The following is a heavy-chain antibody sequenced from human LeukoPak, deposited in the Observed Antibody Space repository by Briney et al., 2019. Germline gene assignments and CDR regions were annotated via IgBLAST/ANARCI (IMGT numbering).Heavy chain of an antibody. CDR1: GGSIGTNY. D-gene: IGHD5-18*01. CDR3: ARVFRGYSYGPFDY. Sequence: SETLSLTCTVSGGSIGTNYWNWIRQPPGKGLEWLGYIYYTGSTSYNPSLKSRVTMSVDTSKNLFSLRLSSVTAADTAVYYCARVFRGYSYGPFDYWGQGTLVTVSS. J-gene: IGHJ4*02. V-gene: IGHV4-59*01. CDR2: IYYTGST.